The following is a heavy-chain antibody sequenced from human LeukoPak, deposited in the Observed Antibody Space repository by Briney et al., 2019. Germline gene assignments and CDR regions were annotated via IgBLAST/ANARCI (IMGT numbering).Heavy chain of an antibody. CDR2: ISSSSSYI. V-gene: IGHV3-21*01. CDR3: ARDSHRFDYEKWGDYYYYYGMDV. D-gene: IGHD4-17*01. CDR1: GFTFSSYS. Sequence: PGGSLRLSCAASGFTFSSYSMNWVRQAPGKGLEWVSSISSSSSYIYYADSVKGRFTISRDNAKNSLYLQMNSLRAEDTAVYYCARDSHRFDYEKWGDYYYYYGMDVWGQGTTVTVSS. J-gene: IGHJ6*02.